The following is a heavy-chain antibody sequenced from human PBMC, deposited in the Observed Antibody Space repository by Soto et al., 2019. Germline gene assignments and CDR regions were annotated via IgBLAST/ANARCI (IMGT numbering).Heavy chain of an antibody. CDR1: GFSFSYAW. J-gene: IGHJ4*02. CDR3: TTTTNPYGDYDHY. CDR2: IKTKTKGQKT. V-gene: IGHV3-15*07. D-gene: IGHD4-17*01. Sequence: GGSLRLSCAASGFSFSYAWMNWVRQAPGKGLEWVGRIKTKTKGQKTDYAAPVKGRLTISRDDSKNTVFLQMDSLKTEDTALYYCTTTTNPYGDYDHYWGRGTLVTVSS.